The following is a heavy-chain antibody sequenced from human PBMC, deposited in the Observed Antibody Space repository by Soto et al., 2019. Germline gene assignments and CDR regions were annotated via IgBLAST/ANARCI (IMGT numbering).Heavy chain of an antibody. D-gene: IGHD6-19*01. J-gene: IGHJ5*02. V-gene: IGHV4-61*01. CDR2: IYYSVST. CDR3: AISSSGWYDFIS. Sequence: SETLSLTCTVSGGSVSSGSYYWSWIRQPPGKGLEWIGYIYYSVSTNYNPSLKSRFTLPVATSKNLFSLKVSSVTASDTAVYYFAISSSGWYDFISWGQGPLFT. CDR1: GGSVSSGSYY.